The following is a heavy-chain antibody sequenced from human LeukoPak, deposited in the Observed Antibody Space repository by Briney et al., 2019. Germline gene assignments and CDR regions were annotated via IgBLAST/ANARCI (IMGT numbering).Heavy chain of an antibody. CDR3: AKSPIACSGGSCYLDY. D-gene: IGHD2-15*01. CDR1: GFTFSSYE. Sequence: PGGSLRLSCVASGFTFSSYEMTWVRQAPGKGLEWVSYISSSSSTIYYADSVKGRFTISRDNSKNTLYLQMNSLRAEDTAVYYCAKSPIACSGGSCYLDYWGQGTLVTVSS. V-gene: IGHV3-48*01. J-gene: IGHJ4*02. CDR2: ISSSSSTI.